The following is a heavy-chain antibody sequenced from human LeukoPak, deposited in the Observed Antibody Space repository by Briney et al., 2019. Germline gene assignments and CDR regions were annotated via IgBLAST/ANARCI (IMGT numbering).Heavy chain of an antibody. V-gene: IGHV3-7*01. Sequence: GGSLKLSCATSGFTFNNYNMSWVRQTPGKGLEWVANINQDGSEKYYVDSVKGRFTISRDNARNSLYLQMNSLRTEDTSVYYCAPHCSSASCPDYWGQGTLVTVSS. D-gene: IGHD2-2*01. CDR3: APHCSSASCPDY. J-gene: IGHJ4*02. CDR2: INQDGSEK. CDR1: GFTFNNYN.